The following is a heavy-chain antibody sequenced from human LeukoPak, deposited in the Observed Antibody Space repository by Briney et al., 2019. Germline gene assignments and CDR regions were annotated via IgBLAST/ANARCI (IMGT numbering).Heavy chain of an antibody. D-gene: IGHD5-18*01. J-gene: IGHJ4*02. CDR1: GGTFSSYA. V-gene: IGHV1-69*01. Sequence: SVKGSCKASGGTFSSYAISWVRQAPGQGLEWMGGIIPIFGTANYAQKFQGRVTITADESTSPAYMELSSLSFEDTAVYSCERSNSGYCYGWYYFDYWGQGTLVTVSS. CDR2: IIPIFGTA. CDR3: ERSNSGYCYGWYYFDY.